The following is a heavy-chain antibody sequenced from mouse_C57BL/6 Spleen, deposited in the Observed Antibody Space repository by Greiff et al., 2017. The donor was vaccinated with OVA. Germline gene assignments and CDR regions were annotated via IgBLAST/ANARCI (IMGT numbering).Heavy chain of an antibody. CDR2: ISSGGDYI. D-gene: IGHD2-2*01. J-gene: IGHJ4*01. V-gene: IGHV5-9-1*02. CDR1: GFTFSSYA. Sequence: EVKLMESGEGLVKPGGSLKLSCAASGFTFSSYAMSWVRQTPEKRLEWVAYISSGGDYIYYADTVKGRFTISRDNARNTLYLQMSSLKSEDTAMYYCTREGRGYGYAMDYWGQGTSVTVSS. CDR3: TREGRGYGYAMDY.